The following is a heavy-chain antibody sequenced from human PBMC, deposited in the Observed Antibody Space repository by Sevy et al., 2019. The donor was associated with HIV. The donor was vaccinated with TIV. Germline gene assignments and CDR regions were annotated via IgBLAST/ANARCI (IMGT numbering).Heavy chain of an antibody. CDR3: ARCLRFGELFRNAAFDI. CDR1: GYSFTSYW. D-gene: IGHD3-10*01. V-gene: IGHV5-51*01. J-gene: IGHJ3*02. CDR2: IYPGDSDT. Sequence: GESLKISCKGSGYSFTSYWIGLVRQMPGKGLEWMGIIYPGDSDTRYSPSFQGQVTISADKSISTAYLQWSSLKASDTAMYYCARCLRFGELFRNAAFDIWGQGTMVTVSS.